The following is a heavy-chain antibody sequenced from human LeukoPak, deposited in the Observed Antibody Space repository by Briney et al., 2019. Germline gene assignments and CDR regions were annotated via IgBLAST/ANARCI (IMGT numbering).Heavy chain of an antibody. D-gene: IGHD2-2*01. CDR2: IYTSGST. J-gene: IGHJ4*02. CDR1: GGAISSGSYY. Sequence: SETLSLTCTVSGGAISSGSYYWSWIRQPPGKGLEWIGRIYTSGSTNYNPSLKSRVTISVDTSKNQFSLKLSSVTAADTAVCYCARSFPYCSSTSCYPDYWGQGTLVTVSS. CDR3: ARSFPYCSSTSCYPDY. V-gene: IGHV4-61*02.